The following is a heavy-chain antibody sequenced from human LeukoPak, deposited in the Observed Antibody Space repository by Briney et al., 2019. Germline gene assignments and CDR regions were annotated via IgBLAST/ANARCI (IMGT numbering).Heavy chain of an antibody. CDR2: INPSGGST. Sequence: GASVKVSCKASGYTFTSYYMHWVRQAPGQGLEWMGIINPSGGSTSYAQKFQGRVTMTRDTSTSTVYMELSSLRSEDTAVYYCAMGTYYDFWSGYYKFDPWGQGTLVTVSS. CDR1: GYTFTSYY. V-gene: IGHV1-46*01. J-gene: IGHJ5*02. CDR3: AMGTYYDFWSGYYKFDP. D-gene: IGHD3-3*01.